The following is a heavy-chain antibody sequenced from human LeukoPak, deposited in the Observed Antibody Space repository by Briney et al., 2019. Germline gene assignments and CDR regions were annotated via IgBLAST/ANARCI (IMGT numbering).Heavy chain of an antibody. Sequence: PGGSLRLSCAASGFTFSSYGMHWVRQAPGKGLEWVAFIRYDGSNKYYADSVKGRFTISRDNSKNTLYLQMNSLRSEDTAVYYCARVRGQVDFDPKYYDSSGYYSSDFDYWGQGTLVTVSS. V-gene: IGHV3-30*02. CDR3: ARVRGQVDFDPKYYDSSGYYSSDFDY. D-gene: IGHD3-22*01. J-gene: IGHJ4*02. CDR1: GFTFSSYG. CDR2: IRYDGSNK.